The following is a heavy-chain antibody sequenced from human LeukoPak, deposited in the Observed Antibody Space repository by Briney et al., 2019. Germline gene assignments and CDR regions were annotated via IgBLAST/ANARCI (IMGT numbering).Heavy chain of an antibody. CDR2: INNDGSIT. CDR1: EFTISRYW. Sequence: PGGSLRLSCAASEFTISRYWMHWVRQAPGKGLVWVSSINNDGSITTYADSVKGRFTISRDNVKNTLFLQMNSLGAEDTALYYRARGWNTTPRSGFDIWGLGTMVTVSS. D-gene: IGHD1/OR15-1a*01. J-gene: IGHJ3*02. CDR3: ARGWNTTPRSGFDI. V-gene: IGHV3-74*01.